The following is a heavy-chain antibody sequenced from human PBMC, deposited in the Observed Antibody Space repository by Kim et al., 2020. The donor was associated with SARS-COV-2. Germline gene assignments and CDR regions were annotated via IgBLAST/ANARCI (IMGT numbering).Heavy chain of an antibody. CDR3: ARGHIVVIPAPFLGLGPYYTSCCMDV. D-gene: IGHD2-2*01. CDR1: GGSFSGYH. CDR2: INQSGGT. J-gene: IGHJ6*03. Sequence: SETLSLTCAVYGGSFSGYHWSWIRQYPGKGRVWSAEINQSGGTNYNPSLKRRVTITLDTSKNQFSLRLNSVTAADTALYYCARGHIVVIPAPFLGLGPYYTSCCMDVWGRGTPVTVSS. V-gene: IGHV4-34*01.